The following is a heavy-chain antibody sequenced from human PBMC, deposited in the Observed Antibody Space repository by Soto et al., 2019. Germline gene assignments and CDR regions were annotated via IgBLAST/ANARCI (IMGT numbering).Heavy chain of an antibody. J-gene: IGHJ4*02. D-gene: IGHD6-13*01. CDR2: ISFSDNSI. Sequence: GGSLRLACAASGFSFSDYYISWIRQAPGKGLEWVSYISFSDNSIYYADSVKGRFTISRDNAKSSLYLQMNSLRAEDTAVYYCARDIEPPGLFFDYWGQGTLVTVS. CDR1: GFSFSDYY. V-gene: IGHV3-11*01. CDR3: ARDIEPPGLFFDY.